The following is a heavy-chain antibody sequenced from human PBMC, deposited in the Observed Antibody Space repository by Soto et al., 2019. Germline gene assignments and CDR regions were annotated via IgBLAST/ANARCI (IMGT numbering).Heavy chain of an antibody. CDR3: ARDALEAVAGTFWFDP. J-gene: IGHJ5*02. CDR1: GGSISSGGYY. D-gene: IGHD6-19*01. V-gene: IGHV4-31*03. Sequence: KTSETLSLTCTVSGGSISSGGYYWSWIRQHPGKGLEWIGYIYYSGSTYYNPSLKSRVTISVDTSKNQFSLKLSSVTAADTAVYYCARDALEAVAGTFWFDPWGQGTLVTVSS. CDR2: IYYSGST.